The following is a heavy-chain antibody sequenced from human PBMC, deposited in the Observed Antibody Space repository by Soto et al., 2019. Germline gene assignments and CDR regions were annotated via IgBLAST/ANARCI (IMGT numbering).Heavy chain of an antibody. V-gene: IGHV3-30-3*01. D-gene: IGHD3-16*01. Sequence: QVQLVESGGGVVQPGRSLRLSCAASGFTFSSYAMHWVRQAPGKGLEWVAVISYDGSNKYYADSVKGRFTISRDNSKNTLYLQMNSLRAEDTAVYYCARDVGDYVHLYGMDVWGQGTTVTVSS. CDR2: ISYDGSNK. J-gene: IGHJ6*02. CDR3: ARDVGDYVHLYGMDV. CDR1: GFTFSSYA.